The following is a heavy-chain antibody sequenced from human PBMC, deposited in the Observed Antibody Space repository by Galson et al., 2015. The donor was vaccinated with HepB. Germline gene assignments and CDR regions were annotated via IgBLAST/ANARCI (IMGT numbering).Heavy chain of an antibody. V-gene: IGHV3-21*01. D-gene: IGHD6-13*01. CDR2: ISSSSSYI. CDR3: ARDLITYSSSFYFDS. Sequence: SLRLSCAASGFTFSSYSMNWVRQAPGKGLEWVSSISSSSSYIYYADSVKGRFTISRDSAKNSLYLQMNSLGAEDTAVYYCARDLITYSSSFYFDSWGQGTLVTVSS. J-gene: IGHJ4*02. CDR1: GFTFSSYS.